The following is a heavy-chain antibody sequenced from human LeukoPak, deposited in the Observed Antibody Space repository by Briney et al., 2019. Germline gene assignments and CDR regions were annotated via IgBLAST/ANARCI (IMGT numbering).Heavy chain of an antibody. V-gene: IGHV4-59*01. Sequence: PSETLSLTCTVSGGSISSYYWSWIRQPPGKGLEWIGYIYYSGSTNYNPSLKSRVTISVDTSKNQFSLKLSSVTAADTAVYYCARGPSVGPFDYWGQGTLVTVSP. J-gene: IGHJ4*02. D-gene: IGHD2-15*01. CDR2: IYYSGST. CDR1: GGSISSYY. CDR3: ARGPSVGPFDY.